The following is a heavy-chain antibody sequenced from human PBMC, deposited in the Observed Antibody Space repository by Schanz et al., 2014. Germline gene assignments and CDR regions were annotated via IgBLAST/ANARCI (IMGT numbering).Heavy chain of an antibody. CDR2: VSRSTPDI. V-gene: IGHV3-23*01. CDR3: ARKVVATIGGYYDN. CDR1: GFTFRGYA. J-gene: IGHJ4*02. D-gene: IGHD5-12*01. Sequence: VHLLESGGGLVEPGGSLRLSCAASGFTFRGYAVSWVRQAPGKGLEWVSYVSRSTPDIYYADSVKGRFTISRDNSKNTLYLQMNSLRAEDTAVYYCARKVVATIGGYYDNWSQGTLVIVSS.